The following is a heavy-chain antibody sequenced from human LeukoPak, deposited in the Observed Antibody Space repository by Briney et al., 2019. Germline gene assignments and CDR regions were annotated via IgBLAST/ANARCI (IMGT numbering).Heavy chain of an antibody. CDR2: ISGSGGST. CDR3: AKDRVVRGCLLDY. D-gene: IGHD3-10*01. J-gene: IGHJ4*02. CDR1: GFTFSSYG. V-gene: IGHV3-23*01. Sequence: PGGSLRLSCAASGFTFSSYGMSWVRQAPGKGLEWVSAISGSGGSTYYADSVKGRFTISRDNSKNTLYLQMNSLRAEDTAVYYCAKDRVVRGCLLDYWGQGTLVTVSS.